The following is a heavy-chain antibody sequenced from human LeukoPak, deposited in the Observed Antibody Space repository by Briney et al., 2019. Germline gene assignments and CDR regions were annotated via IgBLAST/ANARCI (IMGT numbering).Heavy chain of an antibody. CDR1: GFTFSGNW. D-gene: IGHD2-21*02. J-gene: IGHJ4*02. Sequence: GGSLRLSCVVSGFTFSGNWMHWVRQGPGKGLMCVARIKKDGTYRDYADSVKGRFTISRDNAKNTLFLQMDSLRDEDTAVYYCARDGDVYGIDYWGQGTLVTVSS. V-gene: IGHV3-74*01. CDR3: ARDGDVYGIDY. CDR2: IKKDGTYR.